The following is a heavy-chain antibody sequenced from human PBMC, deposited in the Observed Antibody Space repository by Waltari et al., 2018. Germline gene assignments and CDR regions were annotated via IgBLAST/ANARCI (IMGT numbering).Heavy chain of an antibody. CDR2: ISSSGSTI. CDR3: ARVSGELLYYYYGMDV. CDR1: GFTFSSYE. Sequence: EVQLVESGGGLVQPGGSLRLSCAASGFTFSSYEMNWVRQAPGKGREWVSYISSSGSTIYYADSVKGRFTSSRDNAKNSLYLQMNSLRAEDTAVYYCARVSGELLYYYYGMDVWGQGTTVTVSS. J-gene: IGHJ6*02. V-gene: IGHV3-48*03. D-gene: IGHD3-10*01.